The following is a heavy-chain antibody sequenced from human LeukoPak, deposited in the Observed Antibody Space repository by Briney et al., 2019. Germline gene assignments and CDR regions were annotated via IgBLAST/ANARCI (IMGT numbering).Heavy chain of an antibody. CDR3: ARPRDDEYSSSSGLGC. Sequence: PGGSLRLSCAASGFTFSSYAMHWVRQAPGKGLEWVAVISYDGSNKYYADSVKGRFTISRDNSKNALYLQMNSLRAEDTAVYYCARPRDDEYSSSSGLGCWGQGTLVTVSS. J-gene: IGHJ4*02. CDR1: GFTFSSYA. CDR2: ISYDGSNK. V-gene: IGHV3-30-3*01. D-gene: IGHD6-6*01.